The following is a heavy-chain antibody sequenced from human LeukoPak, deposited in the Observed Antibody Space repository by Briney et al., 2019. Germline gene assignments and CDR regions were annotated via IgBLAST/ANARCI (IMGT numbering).Heavy chain of an antibody. CDR1: GFTISNYN. D-gene: IGHD3-10*02. V-gene: IGHV3-21*01. J-gene: IGHJ6*04. CDR3: AELGITMIGGV. Sequence: PGGSLRLSCVASGFTISNYNMNWVRQAPGKGLEWVASINVDSTYMYYADSLKGRFTISRDNAQNSLSLQMNSLTAEDTAVYYCAELGITMIGGVWGKGTTVTISS. CDR2: INVDSTYM.